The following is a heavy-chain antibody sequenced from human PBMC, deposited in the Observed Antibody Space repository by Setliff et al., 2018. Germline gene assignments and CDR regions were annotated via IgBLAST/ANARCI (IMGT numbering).Heavy chain of an antibody. Sequence: ASVKVSCKASGYSFSFFGITWVRQAPGQGLEWMGWVSTYNGDTNYAQKFRGRVTMTTDISTSTAYMELRTLRSDDTAVYYCARRPIALAGYRKGAFDIWG. V-gene: IGHV1-18*01. CDR3: ARRPIALAGYRKGAFDI. CDR2: VSTYNGDT. D-gene: IGHD6-19*01. CDR1: GYSFSFFG. J-gene: IGHJ3*02.